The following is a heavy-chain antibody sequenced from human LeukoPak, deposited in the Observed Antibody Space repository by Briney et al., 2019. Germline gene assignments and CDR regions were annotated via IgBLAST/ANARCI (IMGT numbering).Heavy chain of an antibody. J-gene: IGHJ4*02. Sequence: GRPLRLSCAASGFTFDDYAMHWVRQAPGKGLEWVSGISWNSGSIGYADSVKGRFTISRDNAKNSLYLQMNSLRAEDTALYYCAKADYTHLFDYWGQGTLVTVSS. CDR1: GFTFDDYA. CDR3: AKADYTHLFDY. D-gene: IGHD2-2*02. V-gene: IGHV3-9*01. CDR2: ISWNSGSI.